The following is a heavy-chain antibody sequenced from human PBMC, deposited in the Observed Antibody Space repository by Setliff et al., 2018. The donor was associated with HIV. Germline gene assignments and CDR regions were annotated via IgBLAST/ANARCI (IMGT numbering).Heavy chain of an antibody. D-gene: IGHD5-12*01. Sequence: LKISCKGSGYSFTTYWISWVRQMPGKGLEWMGRIDPSDSYTDYNPSFQGHVSISVDKSISTAYLQWSGLKASDTAIYYCAGGYEMPEFSYGVDVWGQGTTVTVSS. CDR1: GYSFTTYW. J-gene: IGHJ6*02. CDR3: AGGYEMPEFSYGVDV. CDR2: IDPSDSYT. V-gene: IGHV5-10-1*01.